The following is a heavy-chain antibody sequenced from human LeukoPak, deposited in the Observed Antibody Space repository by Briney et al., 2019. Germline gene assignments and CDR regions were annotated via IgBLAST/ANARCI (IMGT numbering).Heavy chain of an antibody. Sequence: GGSLRLSCAASGXTFRIYDMSWVRQAPGKGLEWVSYISSSGSTRSYADSVQGRFTISRDNAKNSLSLQMNSLRAEDTAVYYCARVAWRAFDIWGQGTMVTVSS. CDR3: ARVAWRAFDI. CDR1: GXTFRIYD. V-gene: IGHV3-48*03. J-gene: IGHJ3*02. CDR2: ISSSGSTR. D-gene: IGHD5-12*01.